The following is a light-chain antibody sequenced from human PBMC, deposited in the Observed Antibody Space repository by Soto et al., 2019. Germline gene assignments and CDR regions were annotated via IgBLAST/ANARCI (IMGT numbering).Light chain of an antibody. V-gene: IGLV1-44*01. J-gene: IGLJ2*01. Sequence: QSVLTQPPSASGPPGQRVTISCSGSNSNIGSKTVDWYQQLPGTAPKLLIYSNDQRPSGVPDRISGSKSGTSASLAISGLLSEDEADYYCAAWDASLNGVVFGGGTKLTVL. CDR1: NSNIGSKT. CDR3: AAWDASLNGVV. CDR2: SND.